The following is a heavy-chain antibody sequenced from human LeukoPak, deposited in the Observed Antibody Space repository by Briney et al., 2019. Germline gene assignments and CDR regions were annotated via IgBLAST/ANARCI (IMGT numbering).Heavy chain of an antibody. CDR2: FDPEDGET. CDR1: GYTLTELS. Sequence: ASVKVSCKVPGYTLTELSMHWVRQAPGKGLEWMGGFDPEDGETIYAQKFQGRVTMTEDTSTDTAYMELSSLRSEDTAVYYCATVGGVVVPAAIPHYYYMDVWGKGTTVTVSS. D-gene: IGHD2-2*02. CDR3: ATVGGVVVPAAIPHYYYMDV. J-gene: IGHJ6*03. V-gene: IGHV1-24*01.